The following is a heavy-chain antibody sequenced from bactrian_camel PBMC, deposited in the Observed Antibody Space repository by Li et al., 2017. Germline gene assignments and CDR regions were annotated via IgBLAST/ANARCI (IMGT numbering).Heavy chain of an antibody. D-gene: IGHD1*01. Sequence: HVQLVESGGDSVQPGGSLRLSCVASGDTGWPNFMGWFRQSPGKEREAVATIYIMGRNTYYADSVMGRFTISQDNAKNTVYLQMNSLKPEDTAMYYCAAGLSVPNVPNLALETRRYHCWGQGTQVTVS. V-gene: IGHV3-2*01. CDR3: AAGLSVPNVPNLALETRRYHC. CDR2: IYIMGRNT. CDR1: GDTGWPNF. J-gene: IGHJ4*01.